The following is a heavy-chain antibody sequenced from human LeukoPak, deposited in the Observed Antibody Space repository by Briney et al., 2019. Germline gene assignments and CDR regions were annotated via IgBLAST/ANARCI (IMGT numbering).Heavy chain of an antibody. J-gene: IGHJ6*03. CDR1: GFTFRGYG. CDR3: AKDRGTWYYMDV. Sequence: GGSLRLSCAASGFTFRGYGMHWDRQAPGKGLDWVAFIGYDGNNKYYVDSVKGRFTISRDNSRSTLYLQMNSLRGEDTAVYYCAKDRGTWYYMDVWGKGTTVTVSS. D-gene: IGHD3-10*01. V-gene: IGHV3-30*02. CDR2: IGYDGNNK.